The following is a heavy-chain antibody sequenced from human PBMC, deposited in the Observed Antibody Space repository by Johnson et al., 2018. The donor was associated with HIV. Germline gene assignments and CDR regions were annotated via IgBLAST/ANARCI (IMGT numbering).Heavy chain of an antibody. Sequence: VQLVESGGCVVQPGRSLRLSCAASGFTFSSYAMHWVRQAPGKGLESISYISSSGRTIYYADSVKGRFTISRDNSKNTLYLQMNSLRAEDTALYYCATVYYDILTGYYYDAFDIWGQGTMVTVSS. CDR2: ISSSGRTI. CDR1: GFTFSSYA. J-gene: IGHJ3*02. D-gene: IGHD3-9*01. V-gene: IGHV3-48*01. CDR3: ATVYYDILTGYYYDAFDI.